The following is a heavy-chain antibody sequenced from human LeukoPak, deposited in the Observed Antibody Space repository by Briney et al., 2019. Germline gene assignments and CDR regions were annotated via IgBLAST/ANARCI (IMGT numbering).Heavy chain of an antibody. CDR1: GFTVSSNY. CDR3: ARFVGQLVARGPLDY. D-gene: IGHD6-6*01. V-gene: IGHV3-21*01. Sequence: GGSLRLSCAASGFTVSSNYMSWVRQAPGKGLEWVSSISSSSSYIYYADSVKGRFTISRDNAKNSLYLQMNSLRAEDTAVYYCARFVGQLVARGPLDYWGQGTLVTVSS. CDR2: ISSSSSYI. J-gene: IGHJ4*02.